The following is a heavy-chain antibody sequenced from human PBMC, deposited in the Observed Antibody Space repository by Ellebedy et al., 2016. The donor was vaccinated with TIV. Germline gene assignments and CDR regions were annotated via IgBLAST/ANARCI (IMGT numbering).Heavy chain of an antibody. Sequence: AASVKVSCKASAGTFSSDAISWVRLAPGQGLELMGANIPILGRVNYAQNFQGRVTITADKSTTTAYMEVSSLRSEDTAVYYCARRAEMATITGYYFDYWGQGTLVTVSS. CDR2: NIPILGRV. CDR1: AGTFSSDA. V-gene: IGHV1-69*10. D-gene: IGHD5-24*01. CDR3: ARRAEMATITGYYFDY. J-gene: IGHJ4*02.